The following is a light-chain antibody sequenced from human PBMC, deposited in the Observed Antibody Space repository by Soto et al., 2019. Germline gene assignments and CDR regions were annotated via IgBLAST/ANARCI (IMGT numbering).Light chain of an antibody. CDR1: ESVNNW. CDR3: QKYNGF. V-gene: IGKV1-5*01. CDR2: DAS. J-gene: IGKJ2*01. Sequence: DLQMTQSPSTLSASVGDRVIITCWASESVNNWLAWYQQKPGKAPKLLIYDASTLESGVPSRFSGSGSGTEFTLTISSLQPDDFATYYCQKYNGFFGQGTKLEIK.